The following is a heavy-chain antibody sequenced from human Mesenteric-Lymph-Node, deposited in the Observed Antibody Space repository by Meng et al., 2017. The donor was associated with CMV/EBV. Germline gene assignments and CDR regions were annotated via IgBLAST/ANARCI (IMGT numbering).Heavy chain of an antibody. CDR2: INPNSGDT. D-gene: IGHD2-2*01. J-gene: IGHJ4*02. V-gene: IGHV1-2*02. CDR1: GYTFTGYY. CDR3: ARVYCSSSSCQTAGY. Sequence: ASVKVSCKASGYTFTGYYVHWVRQAPGQGLEWMGWINPNSGDTNFAQKFQGSVSMTRDTSISTAYMELSRLRSDDTAVYYCARVYCSSSSCQTAGYWGQGTLVTVSS.